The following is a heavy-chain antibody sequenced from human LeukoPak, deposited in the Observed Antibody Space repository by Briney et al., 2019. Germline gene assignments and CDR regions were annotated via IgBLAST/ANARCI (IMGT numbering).Heavy chain of an antibody. Sequence: ASVKVSCKASGYTFTGYFIHWVRQAPGQGLEWVGWINPNPNSGGTSYAQKFQGRVTMTRDTSINTAYMELSGLRSDDTAVYFCARGSYGYDWGQGTLVTVSS. D-gene: IGHD1-26*01. V-gene: IGHV1-2*02. CDR1: GYTFTGYF. CDR2: INPNPNSGGT. CDR3: ARGSYGYD. J-gene: IGHJ4*02.